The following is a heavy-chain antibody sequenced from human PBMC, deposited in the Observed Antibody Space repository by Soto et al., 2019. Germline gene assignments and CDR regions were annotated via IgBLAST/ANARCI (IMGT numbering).Heavy chain of an antibody. V-gene: IGHV4-59*01. Sequence: SATRSLTCTVSGGSISSYYWSWIRQPPGKGLEWIGYIYYSGSTNYNPSLKSRVTISVDTSKNQFSLKLSSVTAADTAVYYCARSPKRWPLDYWGQGTLVTVSS. J-gene: IGHJ4*02. CDR3: ARSPKRWPLDY. CDR1: GGSISSYY. CDR2: IYYSGST.